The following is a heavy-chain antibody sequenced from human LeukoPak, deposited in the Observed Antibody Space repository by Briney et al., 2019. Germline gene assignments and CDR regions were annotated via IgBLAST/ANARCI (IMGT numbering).Heavy chain of an antibody. J-gene: IGHJ6*03. CDR3: ARVWYSSSWYRYYYYYMDV. Sequence: ASVKVSCKASGYTFTSYDINWVRPATGQGLEWMGWISAYNGNTNYAQKLQGRVTMTTDPSTSTAYMELRSLRSDDTAVYYCARVWYSSSWYRYYYYYMDVWGKGTTVTVSS. CDR2: ISAYNGNT. V-gene: IGHV1-18*01. CDR1: GYTFTSYD. D-gene: IGHD6-13*01.